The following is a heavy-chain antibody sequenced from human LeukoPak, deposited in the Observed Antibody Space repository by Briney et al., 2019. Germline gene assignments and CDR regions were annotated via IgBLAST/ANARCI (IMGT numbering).Heavy chain of an antibody. Sequence: ASVKVSCKVSGYTLTELSMHWVRQAPGKGLEWMGGFDPEDGETIYAQKFQGRVTMTEDTSTDTAYMELSSLRSDDTAVYYCARDNSSGYPGTAFDIWGQGTMVTVSS. J-gene: IGHJ3*02. CDR3: ARDNSSGYPGTAFDI. D-gene: IGHD3-22*01. V-gene: IGHV1-24*01. CDR1: GYTLTELS. CDR2: FDPEDGET.